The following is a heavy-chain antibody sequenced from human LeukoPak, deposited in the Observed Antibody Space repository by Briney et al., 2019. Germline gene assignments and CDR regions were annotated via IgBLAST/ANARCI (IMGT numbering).Heavy chain of an antibody. Sequence: GGSLRLPCAASGFTFSSYAMHWVRQAPGKGLEWVAVISYDGSNKYYADSVKGRFTISRDNSKNTLYLQMNSLRAEDTAVYYCARSSLYAAALDPWGQGTLVTVSS. V-gene: IGHV3-30-3*01. D-gene: IGHD6-13*01. CDR2: ISYDGSNK. CDR1: GFTFSSYA. J-gene: IGHJ5*02. CDR3: ARSSLYAAALDP.